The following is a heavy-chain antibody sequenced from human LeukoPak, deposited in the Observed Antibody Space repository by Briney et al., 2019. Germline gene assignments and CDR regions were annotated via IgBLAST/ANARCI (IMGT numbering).Heavy chain of an antibody. V-gene: IGHV1-2*02. CDR2: INPNSGGT. CDR3: ARDPINSREGFDP. CDR1: GYTFTCYY. D-gene: IGHD6-13*01. J-gene: IGHJ5*02. Sequence: ASVTVSCMASGYTFTCYYMHWVRQAPGQGLKWMGWINPNSGGTNYAQKFQGRVTMTRDTSISTAYMQLSRLRSDDPAVYYCARDPINSREGFDPWGQGTLVTVSS.